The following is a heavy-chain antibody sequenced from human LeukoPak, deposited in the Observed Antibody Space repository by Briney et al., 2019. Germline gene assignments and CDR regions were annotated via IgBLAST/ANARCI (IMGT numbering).Heavy chain of an antibody. CDR1: GFTFSNYD. V-gene: IGHV3-21*01. CDR2: ISSSSSYI. CDR3: ARGEEKATITALDS. D-gene: IGHD5-24*01. J-gene: IGHJ4*02. Sequence: GGSLRLSCAASGFTFSNYDMHWVRQAPGKGLEWVSAISSSSSYIYYADSIKGRFTISRDNAENQLYLQMNSLRAVDTAVYFCARGEEKATITALDSWGQGTLVTVSS.